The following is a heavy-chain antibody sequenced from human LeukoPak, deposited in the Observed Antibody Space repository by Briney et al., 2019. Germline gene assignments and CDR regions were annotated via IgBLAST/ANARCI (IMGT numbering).Heavy chain of an antibody. V-gene: IGHV4-59*01. J-gene: IGHJ6*03. CDR2: IYYSGST. CDR1: GGSISSYY. Sequence: SETLSLTCTVSGGSISSYYWSWIRQPPGKGLEWIGYIYYSGSTNYNPSLKSRVTISVDTSKNQFSLKLSSVTAADTAVYYCARAIPYYYYMDVWGKGTTVTVSS. CDR3: ARAIPYYYYMDV.